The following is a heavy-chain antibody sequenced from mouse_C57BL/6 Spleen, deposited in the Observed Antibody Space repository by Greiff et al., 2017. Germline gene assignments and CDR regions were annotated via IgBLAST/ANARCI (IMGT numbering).Heavy chain of an antibody. D-gene: IGHD2-4*01. J-gene: IGHJ1*03. CDR1: GYTFTSYW. V-gene: IGHV1-64*01. CDR2: IHPNSGST. CDR3: ARSGDYDNFDV. Sequence: VQLQQSGAELVKPGASVKLSCKASGYTFTSYWMHWVKQRPGQGLEWIGMIHPNSGSTNYNEKFKSKATLTVDKSSSTAYMQLSSLTSEDAAVYYCARSGDYDNFDVWGTGTTVTVSS.